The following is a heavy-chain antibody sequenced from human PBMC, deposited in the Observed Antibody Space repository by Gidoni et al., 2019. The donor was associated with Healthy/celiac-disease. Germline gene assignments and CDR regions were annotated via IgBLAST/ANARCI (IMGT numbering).Heavy chain of an antibody. V-gene: IGHV1-46*01. D-gene: IGHD5-12*01. Sequence: QVQLVQSGAEVKKPGASVKVSCKASGYTFTSYYMHWVRQAPGQGLEWMGIINPNGGSTSYAQKFQGRVTMTRDTSTSTVYMELSSLRSEDTAVYYCARDRRDGYNSKAFDIWGQGTMVTVSS. CDR3: ARDRRDGYNSKAFDI. CDR1: GYTFTSYY. CDR2: INPNGGST. J-gene: IGHJ3*02.